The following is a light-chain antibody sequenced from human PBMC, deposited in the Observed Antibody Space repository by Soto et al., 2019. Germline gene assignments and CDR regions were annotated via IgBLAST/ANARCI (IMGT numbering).Light chain of an antibody. CDR1: QRVLKSSTNKNC. CDR2: WAS. Sequence: DIVLTQSPDSLTVSLGERATINCRSSQRVLKSSTNKNCVAWYQHKPGQPPKLLINWASTRESGVPARFSGSGSVTDFTLTISSLQAEDVAVYYCQQYSTPPFTFGPGTTVEIK. V-gene: IGKV4-1*01. J-gene: IGKJ3*01. CDR3: QQYSTPPFT.